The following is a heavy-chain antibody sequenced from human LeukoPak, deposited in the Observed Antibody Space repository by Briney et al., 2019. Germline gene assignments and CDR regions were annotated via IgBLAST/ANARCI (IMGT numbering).Heavy chain of an antibody. CDR3: ARLGYCSGGSCYYYYYMDV. V-gene: IGHV4-39*07. Sequence: PSETLSLTCTVSDGSISSSSYYWGWIRQPPGKGLEWIGCIYYGSVFYSVSTYYNPYLQRRLTMSGAASKNQFSLKLSSVTAVGTAAYYCARLGYCSGGSCYYYYYMDVWGKGTTVTVSS. CDR1: DGSISSSSYY. D-gene: IGHD2-15*01. CDR2: VFYSVST. J-gene: IGHJ6*03.